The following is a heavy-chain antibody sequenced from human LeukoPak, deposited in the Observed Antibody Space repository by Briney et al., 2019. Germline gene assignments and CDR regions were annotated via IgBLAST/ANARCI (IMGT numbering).Heavy chain of an antibody. CDR3: ARLVNWGPLGDY. J-gene: IGHJ4*02. Sequence: SVKVSCKASGGTFSSYAISWVRQAPGQGLEWMGGIIPIFGTANYAQKFQGRVTITADESTSTAYMELSSLRSEDTAVYYCARLVNWGPLGDYWGQGTLVTVSS. D-gene: IGHD3-16*01. V-gene: IGHV1-69*13. CDR1: GGTFSSYA. CDR2: IIPIFGTA.